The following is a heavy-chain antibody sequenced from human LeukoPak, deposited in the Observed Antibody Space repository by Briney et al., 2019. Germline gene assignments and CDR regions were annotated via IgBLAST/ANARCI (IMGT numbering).Heavy chain of an antibody. V-gene: IGHV3-23*01. D-gene: IGHD4-23*01. J-gene: IGHJ4*02. Sequence: GGSLRLSCAASGFTFSSYWMHWVRQAPGKGLEWVSTITNGATGTFYADSVKGRFTISGDNSRNTVYLQMNSLRAEDTAVYYCAEAVESGGLFDSWGQGTLVTVSS. CDR2: ITNGATGT. CDR3: AEAVESGGLFDS. CDR1: GFTFSSYW.